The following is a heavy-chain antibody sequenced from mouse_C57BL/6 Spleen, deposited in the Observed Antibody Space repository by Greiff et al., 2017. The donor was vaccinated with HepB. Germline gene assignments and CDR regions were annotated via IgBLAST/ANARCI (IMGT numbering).Heavy chain of an antibody. J-gene: IGHJ1*03. Sequence: QVQLQQPGAELVMPGASVKLSCKASGYTFTSYWMHWVKQRPGQGLEWIGEIDPSDSDTNYNQKFKGKSTLTVDKSSSTAYMQLSSLTSEDSAVYYCARSDYGSSRGYFDVWGTGTTVTVSS. CDR2: IDPSDSDT. D-gene: IGHD1-1*01. CDR3: ARSDYGSSRGYFDV. V-gene: IGHV1-69*01. CDR1: GYTFTSYW.